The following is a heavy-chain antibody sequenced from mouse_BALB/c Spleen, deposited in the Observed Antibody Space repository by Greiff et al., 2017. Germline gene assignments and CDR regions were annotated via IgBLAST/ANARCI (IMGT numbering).Heavy chain of an antibody. CDR2: IWAGGST. Sequence: QVQLKESGPGLVAPSQSLSITCTVSGFSLTSYGVHWVRQPPGKGLEWLGVIWAGGSTNYNSALMSRLSISKDNSKSQVFLKMNSLQTDDTAMYYCASHSYYYAMDYWGQGTSVTVSS. J-gene: IGHJ4*01. CDR3: ASHSYYYAMDY. CDR1: GFSLTSYG. V-gene: IGHV2-9*02. D-gene: IGHD2-12*01.